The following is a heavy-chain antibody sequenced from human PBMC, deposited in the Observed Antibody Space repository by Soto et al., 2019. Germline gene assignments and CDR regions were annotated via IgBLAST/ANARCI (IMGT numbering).Heavy chain of an antibody. J-gene: IGHJ4*02. Sequence: GGSLRLSCAASGVTFDNYGMSWVRQAPGKGLEWVSTVSGSGGSTYYAASVKGRFTISREYSKNTLYLQMNSLRAEDTAVYYCASYLLAPLAYWGQGTLVPVSS. CDR2: VSGSGGST. D-gene: IGHD3-10*01. CDR1: GVTFDNYG. V-gene: IGHV3-23*01. CDR3: ASYLLAPLAY.